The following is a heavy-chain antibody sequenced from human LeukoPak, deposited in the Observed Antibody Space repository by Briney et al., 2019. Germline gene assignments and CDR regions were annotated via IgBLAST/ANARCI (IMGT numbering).Heavy chain of an antibody. J-gene: IGHJ3*02. CDR1: GGSFSGYY. V-gene: IGHV4-34*01. CDR2: INHSGST. Sequence: SETLSLTCAVYGGSFSGYYWSRIRQPPGKGLGWIGEINHSGSTNYNPSLKSRVTISVDTSKNQFSLKLSSVTAADTAVYYCARDHRIAVAADAFDIWGQGTMVTVSS. D-gene: IGHD6-19*01. CDR3: ARDHRIAVAADAFDI.